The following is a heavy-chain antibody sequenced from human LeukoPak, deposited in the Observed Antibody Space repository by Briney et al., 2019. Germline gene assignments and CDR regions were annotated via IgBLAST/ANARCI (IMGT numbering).Heavy chain of an antibody. J-gene: IGHJ6*03. D-gene: IGHD6-13*01. CDR1: GYSISSGYY. CDR2: IYHSGST. Sequence: KPSETLSPTCTVSGYSISSGYYWGWIRQPPGKGLEWIGSIYHSGSTYYNPSLKSRVTISVDTSKNQFSLKLSSVTAADTAVYYCARDQQLGPEAVYYMDVWGKGTTVTVSS. CDR3: ARDQQLGPEAVYYMDV. V-gene: IGHV4-38-2*02.